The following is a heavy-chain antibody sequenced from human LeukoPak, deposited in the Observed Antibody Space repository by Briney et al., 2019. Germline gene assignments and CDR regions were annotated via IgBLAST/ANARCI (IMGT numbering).Heavy chain of an antibody. V-gene: IGHV1-8*01. D-gene: IGHD3/OR15-3a*01. J-gene: IGHJ4*02. Sequence: ASVKVSCKASGYTFTNYDINWVRQATGQGFEWMGWMNPNSGNTAYAQKFQGRVTMTRNTSITTAYMELRSLRSEDTAVYYCTRVYGRSWSFPGYWGQGTLVTVSS. CDR3: TRVYGRSWSFPGY. CDR1: GYTFTNYD. CDR2: MNPNSGNT.